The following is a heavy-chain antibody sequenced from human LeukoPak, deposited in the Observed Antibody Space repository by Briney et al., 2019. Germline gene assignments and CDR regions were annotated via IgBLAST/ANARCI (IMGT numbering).Heavy chain of an antibody. D-gene: IGHD4-17*01. CDR3: ASPILDYGDYDHYYYYGMDV. Sequence: SVKVSCKASGGTFSSYAISWVRQAPGQGLEWMGRIIPILGIANYAQKFQGRVTITADKSTSTAYMELSSLRSEDTAVYYCASPILDYGDYDHYYYYGMDVWGQGTTVTVSS. J-gene: IGHJ6*02. CDR1: GGTFSSYA. CDR2: IIPILGIA. V-gene: IGHV1-69*04.